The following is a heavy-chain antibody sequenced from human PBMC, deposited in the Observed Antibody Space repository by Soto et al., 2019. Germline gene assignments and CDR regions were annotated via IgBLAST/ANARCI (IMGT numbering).Heavy chain of an antibody. CDR2: IFYSGNT. V-gene: IGHV4-31*03. CDR3: ARGKNFFDY. Sequence: QVQLQESGPGLVKPSQTLSLTCTVSGGSVSSRGYYWSWIRQLPGKGLEWIGYIFYSGNTYYNPSLKSRVTISVDTSTNQFSLKLSSVTAAETAVYYCARGKNFFDYWGQGTLVTVSS. J-gene: IGHJ4*02. CDR1: GGSVSSRGYY.